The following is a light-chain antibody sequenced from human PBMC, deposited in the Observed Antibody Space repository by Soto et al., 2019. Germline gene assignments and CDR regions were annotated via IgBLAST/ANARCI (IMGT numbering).Light chain of an antibody. V-gene: IGLV3-1*01. CDR2: EDY. Sequence: SYELTQPPSVSVSPGQTASITCSGDKLGDKFACWYQQKPGQSPVLVIYEDYKRPSGIPERFSGPNSGNTATLTISDTQAMDEADYYCQAWDINTAVFGTGTKLTVL. J-gene: IGLJ1*01. CDR1: KLGDKF. CDR3: QAWDINTAV.